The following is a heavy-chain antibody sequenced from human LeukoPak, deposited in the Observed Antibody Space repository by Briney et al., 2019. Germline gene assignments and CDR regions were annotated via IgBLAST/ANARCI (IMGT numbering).Heavy chain of an antibody. D-gene: IGHD3-3*01. J-gene: IGHJ4*02. CDR3: AKDHYWSIDY. CDR1: GFDFSSNW. CDR2: IKGDGIST. V-gene: IGHV3-74*01. Sequence: GGSLRLSCAASGFDFSSNWMHWVRHAPGQGLVWVSRIKGDGISTNHADSVKGRFTISRDIAKNTLYLQMNSLRAEDTGVYYCAKDHYWSIDYWGRGTLVTVSS.